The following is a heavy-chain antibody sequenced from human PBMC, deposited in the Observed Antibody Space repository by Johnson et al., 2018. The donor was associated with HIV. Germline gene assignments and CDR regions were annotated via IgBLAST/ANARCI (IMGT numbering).Heavy chain of an antibody. CDR2: ISSSSSTT. Sequence: QVQLVESGGGLVKPGGSLRLSCAASGFTFSDYYMNWIRQAPGKGLEWVSYISSSSSTTYYADSVKGRFTISRDNAKNSLYLQMTSLRAEDTAVYYCARDQYSSDWVGGGDAFDIWGQGTMVTVSS. D-gene: IGHD6-19*01. J-gene: IGHJ3*02. V-gene: IGHV3-11*04. CDR1: GFTFSDYY. CDR3: ARDQYSSDWVGGGDAFDI.